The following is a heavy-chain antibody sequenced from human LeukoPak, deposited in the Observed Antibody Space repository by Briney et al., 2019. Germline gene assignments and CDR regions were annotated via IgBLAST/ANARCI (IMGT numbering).Heavy chain of an antibody. J-gene: IGHJ5*02. CDR2: IIPIFGIA. CDR3: ARSSTYDSSGYYYWFDP. CDR1: GATFSSYA. Sequence: ASVKVSCKASGATFSSYAISWVRQAPGQGLEWMGRIIPIFGIANYAQKFQGRVTITADKSTSTAYMELSSLRSEDTAVYYCARSSTYDSSGYYYWFDPWGQGTLVTVSS. V-gene: IGHV1-69*04. D-gene: IGHD3-22*01.